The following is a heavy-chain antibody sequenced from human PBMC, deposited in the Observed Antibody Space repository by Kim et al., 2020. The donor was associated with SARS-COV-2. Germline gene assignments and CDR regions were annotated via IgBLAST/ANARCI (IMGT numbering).Heavy chain of an antibody. J-gene: IGHJ5*02. D-gene: IGHD6-13*01. CDR3: AKDLVSRSSSWNNYNWFDP. CDR1: GFTFDDYA. V-gene: IGHV3-9*01. Sequence: GGSLRLSCAASGFTFDDYAMHWVRQAPGKGLEWVSGISWNSGSIGYADSVKGRFTISRDNAKNSLYLQMNSLRAEDTALYYCAKDLVSRSSSWNNYNWFDPWGQGTLVTVSS. CDR2: ISWNSGSI.